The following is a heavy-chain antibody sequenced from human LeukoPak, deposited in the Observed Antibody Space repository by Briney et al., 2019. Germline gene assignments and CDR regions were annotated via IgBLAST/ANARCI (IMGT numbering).Heavy chain of an antibody. V-gene: IGHV3-23*01. D-gene: IGHD6-19*01. CDR1: GFSFSSYA. J-gene: IGHJ4*02. CDR2: ISGSGDNT. Sequence: GGSLRLSCAASGFSFSSYAMSWVRQAPGKGLEWVSSISGSGDNTYYAESVKGRFTISRDNSKNALFLQMNSLRAEDTAVFYCAKRSGYTTGWFFDFWGQGTLVTVSS. CDR3: AKRSGYTTGWFFDF.